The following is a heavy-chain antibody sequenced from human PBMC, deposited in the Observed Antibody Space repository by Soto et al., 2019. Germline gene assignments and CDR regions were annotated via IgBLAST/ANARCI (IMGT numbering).Heavy chain of an antibody. V-gene: IGHV1-8*01. CDR3: ARERKFDFWRKGLDV. Sequence: ASVKVSCKASGYTFTSYDINWVRQAPGQGLEWLGWMDPNSGSTGYAQNFQGRVTVTRNISINTAHMELSSLRSGDTAVYYCARERKFDFWRKGLDVWGQGTTVTVSS. CDR2: MDPNSGST. J-gene: IGHJ6*02. D-gene: IGHD3-3*01. CDR1: GYTFTSYD.